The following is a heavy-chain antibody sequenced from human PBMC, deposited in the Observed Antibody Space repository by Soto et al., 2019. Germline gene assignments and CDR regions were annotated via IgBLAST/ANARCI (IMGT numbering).Heavy chain of an antibody. CDR3: AKDPGPLGYCTNGVCYTGWFDP. Sequence: PGGSLRLSCAASGFTFSSYAMSWVRQAPGKGLEWVSAISGSGGSTYYADSVKGRFTISRDNSKNTLYLQMNSLRAEDTAVYYCAKDPGPLGYCTNGVCYTGWFDPWGLGTLVTVSS. CDR2: ISGSGGST. J-gene: IGHJ5*02. D-gene: IGHD2-8*01. CDR1: GFTFSSYA. V-gene: IGHV3-23*01.